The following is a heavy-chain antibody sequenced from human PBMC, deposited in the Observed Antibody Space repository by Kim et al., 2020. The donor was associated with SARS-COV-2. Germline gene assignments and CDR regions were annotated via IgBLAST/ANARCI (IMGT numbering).Heavy chain of an antibody. CDR2: T. J-gene: IGHJ4*02. D-gene: IGHD5-12*01. V-gene: IGHV4-39*01. Sequence: TYYNPSLKGRVTISVDTSKNQFSLKLSSVTAADTAVYYCSGGYDKYYFDYWGQGTLVTVSS. CDR3: SGGYDKYYFDY.